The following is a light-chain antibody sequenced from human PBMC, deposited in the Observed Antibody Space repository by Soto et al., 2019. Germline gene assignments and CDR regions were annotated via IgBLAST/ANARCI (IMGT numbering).Light chain of an antibody. CDR2: VAS. Sequence: NQKNQKPKSLAGSVGDKRTNKCRASQSISSYLNWSQQKPGKAPNLLIYVASSLQSGVPSRFSGSGSGTDFTLTISSLQPEDFATYYCQQSYNTPWTFGRGTKVDIK. CDR1: QSISSY. V-gene: IGKV1-39*01. J-gene: IGKJ1*01. CDR3: QQSYNTPWT.